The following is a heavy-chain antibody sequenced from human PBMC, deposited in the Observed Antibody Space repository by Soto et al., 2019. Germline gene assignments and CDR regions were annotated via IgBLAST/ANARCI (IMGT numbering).Heavy chain of an antibody. CDR3: TSEPWSMLQTNLDF. V-gene: IGHV3-15*01. D-gene: IGHD2-8*01. Sequence: EVQLVESGGGFVKPGGSLRVSCVASGFTLSNVWMSWVRQAPGKGLEWIGRIQSQSDGGTTDYAAPVKGRSTVSRDDSKTTVYLQMNSLKTEDTAVYYCTSEPWSMLQTNLDFWGQGNLVTVSS. CDR1: GFTLSNVW. J-gene: IGHJ4*02. CDR2: IQSQSDGGTT.